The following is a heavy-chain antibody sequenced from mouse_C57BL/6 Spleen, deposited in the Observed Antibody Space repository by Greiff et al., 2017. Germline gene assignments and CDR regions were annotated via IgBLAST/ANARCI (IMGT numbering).Heavy chain of an antibody. CDR3: ARVPDGYYDWYFDV. V-gene: IGHV1-80*01. J-gene: IGHJ1*03. Sequence: QVQLQQSGAELVKPGASVKISCKASGYAFSSYWMNWVKQRPGKGLEWIGQIYPGDGDTNYNGKFKGKATLTADKSSSTAYMQLSSLTSEDSAVYFCARVPDGYYDWYFDVWGTGTTVTVSS. D-gene: IGHD2-3*01. CDR2: IYPGDGDT. CDR1: GYAFSSYW.